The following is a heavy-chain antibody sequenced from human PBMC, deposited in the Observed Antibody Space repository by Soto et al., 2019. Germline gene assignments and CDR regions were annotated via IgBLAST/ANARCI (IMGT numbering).Heavy chain of an antibody. D-gene: IGHD3-10*01. Sequence: QVQLQESGPGLVKPSQTLSLTCTVSGGSISSGGYYWSWIRQHPGKGLEWIGYIYYSGSTYYNPSLKSRVTISVDTSKNQFSLKLSSVTAADTAVYYCAREPGDGSGRHYYYYDGMDVWGQGTTVTVSS. CDR1: GGSISSGGYY. CDR3: AREPGDGSGRHYYYYDGMDV. V-gene: IGHV4-31*03. J-gene: IGHJ6*02. CDR2: IYYSGST.